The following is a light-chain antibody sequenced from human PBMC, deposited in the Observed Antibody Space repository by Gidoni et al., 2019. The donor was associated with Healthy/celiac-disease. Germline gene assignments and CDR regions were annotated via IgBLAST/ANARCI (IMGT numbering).Light chain of an antibody. V-gene: IGKV1-39*01. Sequence: QITQPPSSLSPSVGDRSTITCRASQSISSYLNWYQQKPGKAPKLLIYAASSLQSGVPSRFSGSGSGTEFTLTISSLQPEDFANYYCQQSYSTPLTFGGGTKVEIK. CDR2: AAS. CDR1: QSISSY. J-gene: IGKJ4*01. CDR3: QQSYSTPLT.